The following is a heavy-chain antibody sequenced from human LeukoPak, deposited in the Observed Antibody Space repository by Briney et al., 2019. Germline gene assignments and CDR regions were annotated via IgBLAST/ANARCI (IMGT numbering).Heavy chain of an antibody. CDR3: ARDCSSTSCYNGY. V-gene: IGHV1-18*01. CDR1: GYTFTNHG. D-gene: IGHD2-2*01. Sequence: ASVKVSCKASGYTFTNHGFSWVRQAPGQGLEWMGWISTYNGDTNYAQNLQGRVTMTTDTSTSTAYMEMRSLRSDDTAVYYCARDCSSTSCYNGYWGQVTMVTFSS. J-gene: IGHJ4*02. CDR2: ISTYNGDT.